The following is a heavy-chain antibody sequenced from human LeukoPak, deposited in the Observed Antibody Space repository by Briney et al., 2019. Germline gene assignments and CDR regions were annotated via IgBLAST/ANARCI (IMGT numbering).Heavy chain of an antibody. CDR1: GFTFSSYE. J-gene: IGHJ4*02. D-gene: IGHD3-10*01. CDR3: ARDQRLPDYYGSGRPSDY. CDR2: ISSSGSTI. Sequence: HPGGSLRLSCAASGFTFSSYEMNWVRQAPGKGLEWVSYISSSGSTIYYADSVKGRFTISRDNAKNSLYLQMNSLRAEDTAVYYCARDQRLPDYYGSGRPSDYWGQGTLVTVSS. V-gene: IGHV3-48*03.